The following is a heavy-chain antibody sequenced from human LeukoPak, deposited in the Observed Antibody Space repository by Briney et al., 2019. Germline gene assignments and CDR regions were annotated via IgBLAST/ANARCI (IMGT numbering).Heavy chain of an antibody. CDR1: GFTFSIYG. J-gene: IGHJ4*02. CDR2: IKTDGSQI. CDR3: ARDLNWETY. Sequence: GGSPRLSCAASGFTFSIYGMHWVRQAPGKGLEWVANIKTDGSQIYYLDSVKGRFTISRDNAKNSLYLQMNSLRAEDTAVYYCARDLNWETYWGQGTLVTVSS. V-gene: IGHV3-7*01. D-gene: IGHD7-27*01.